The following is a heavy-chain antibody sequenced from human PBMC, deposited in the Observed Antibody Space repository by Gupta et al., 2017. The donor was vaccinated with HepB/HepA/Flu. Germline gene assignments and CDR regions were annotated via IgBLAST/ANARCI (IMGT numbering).Heavy chain of an antibody. CDR3: ARGQGDGEYCDL. J-gene: IGHJ2*01. Sequence: QVQLVESGGGVVQPGRSLRLSCVGSELTRASSPMHWVGQAPGKGLEWVAVISYGGANRCYADSLKGRFTISRDNSKNTIDMQMNNLRVEDTAIYYCARGQGDGEYCDLWGRGTLVTVTS. D-gene: IGHD2/OR15-2a*01. V-gene: IGHV3-30*04. CDR1: ELTRASSP. CDR2: ISYGGANR.